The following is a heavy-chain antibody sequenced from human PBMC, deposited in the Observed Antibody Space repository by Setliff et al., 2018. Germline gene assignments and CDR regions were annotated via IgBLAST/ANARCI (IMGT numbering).Heavy chain of an antibody. CDR2: INPNDGYT. J-gene: IGHJ4*02. Sequence: ASVKVSCKASGHSLTSNHFHWGRQAPGKGLEWMGTINPNDGYTNYAPAFQGRVAMTTDTSTGTAYMELSGLTSADTAIYYCIVNMVRPVTGLDSWGPGTLVTVSS. CDR1: GHSLTSNH. D-gene: IGHD2-15*01. CDR3: IVNMVRPVTGLDS. V-gene: IGHV1-46*01.